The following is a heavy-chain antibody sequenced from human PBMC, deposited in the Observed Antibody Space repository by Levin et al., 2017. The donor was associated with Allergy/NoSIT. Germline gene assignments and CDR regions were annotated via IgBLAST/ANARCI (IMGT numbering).Heavy chain of an antibody. D-gene: IGHD2-21*01. J-gene: IGHJ4*02. Sequence: PLQTLSLTCTVSGGSISSSSYYWGWIRQPPGKGLEWIGSIYYSGSTYYNPSLKSRVTISVDTSKNQFSLKLSSVTAADTAVYYCARHSIGHTFDYWGQGTLVTVSS. CDR3: ARHSIGHTFDY. CDR1: GGSISSSSYY. V-gene: IGHV4-39*01. CDR2: IYYSGST.